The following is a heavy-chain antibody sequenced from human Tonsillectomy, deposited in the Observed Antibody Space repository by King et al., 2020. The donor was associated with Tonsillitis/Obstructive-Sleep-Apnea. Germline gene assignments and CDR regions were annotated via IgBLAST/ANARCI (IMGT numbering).Heavy chain of an antibody. D-gene: IGHD3-3*01. CDR2: IYWDDDK. J-gene: IGHJ5*02. Sequence: ITLKESGPTLVKPTQTLTLTCTFSGFSLTTSGVGVGWIRQPPGKALEWLALIYWDDDKRYSPSLKSRLTITKDTSKNQVVLTMTNMDPVDTATYYCAYSPEYDFWSGFPKDWFDPWGQGTLVTVSS. CDR3: AYSPEYDFWSGFPKDWFDP. V-gene: IGHV2-5*02. CDR1: GFSLTTSGVG.